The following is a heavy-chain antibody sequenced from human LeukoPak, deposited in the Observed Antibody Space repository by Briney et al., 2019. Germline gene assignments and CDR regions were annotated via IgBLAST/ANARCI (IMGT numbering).Heavy chain of an antibody. D-gene: IGHD3-3*01. CDR2: IAQDGSES. CDR1: GFTFSNYW. CDR3: ATIFGVITPDSFDF. V-gene: IGHV3-7*01. Sequence: GGSLRLSCAASGFTFSNYWMNWVRQAPGKGLEWVANIAQDGSESQYVDSVKGRFTISRDNARNSLYLQMNSLRAEDTAVYYCATIFGVITPDSFDFWGQGTLVTVSS. J-gene: IGHJ4*02.